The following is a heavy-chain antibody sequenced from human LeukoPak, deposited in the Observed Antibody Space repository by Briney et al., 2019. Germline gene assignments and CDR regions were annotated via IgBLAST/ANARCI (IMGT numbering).Heavy chain of an antibody. CDR2: INHSGST. D-gene: IGHD3-3*01. CDR3: ASGYDFWSGYYDY. Sequence: PSETLSLTCAVYGGSFSGYYWSWIRQPPGKGLEWIGEINHSGSTNYNPSLKSRVTISVDTSKNQFSLKLSSVTAADTAVYYCASGYDFWSGYYDYWGQGTLVTVSS. V-gene: IGHV4-34*01. CDR1: GGSFSGYY. J-gene: IGHJ4*02.